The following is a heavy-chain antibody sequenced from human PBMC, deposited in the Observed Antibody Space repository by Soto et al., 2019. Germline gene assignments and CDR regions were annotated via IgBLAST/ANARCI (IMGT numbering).Heavy chain of an antibody. CDR1: GYTFTAYA. CDR3: ARAVAVPADFDY. J-gene: IGHJ4*02. CDR2: VNAGNGNT. Sequence: QVQLVQSGAEEKKPGASVKVSCKASGYTFTAYAMHWVRQAPGQRLEWMGWVNAGNGNTKYSQKFQGRVTITRDTSASTAYMELSSLRSEDTAVYYCARAVAVPADFDYWGQGTLVTVSS. V-gene: IGHV1-3*05. D-gene: IGHD6-19*01.